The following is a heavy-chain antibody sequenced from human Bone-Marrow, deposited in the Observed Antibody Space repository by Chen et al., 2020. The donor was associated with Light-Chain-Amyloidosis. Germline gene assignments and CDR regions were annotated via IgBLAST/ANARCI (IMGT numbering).Heavy chain of an antibody. D-gene: IGHD4-17*01. J-gene: IGHJ4*02. CDR1: GYTFTNHY. CDR3: ARGRRTVTTQYFDY. CDR2: INPDGGST. V-gene: IGHV1-46*01. Sequence: VKVSCKASGYTFTNHYIHWVRQAPGQGREWMGIINPDGGSTSYAQKFPGRVTMTRDTSATSVYMELSSLRSDDTAVYYCARGRRTVTTQYFDYWGQGTLVTVSS.